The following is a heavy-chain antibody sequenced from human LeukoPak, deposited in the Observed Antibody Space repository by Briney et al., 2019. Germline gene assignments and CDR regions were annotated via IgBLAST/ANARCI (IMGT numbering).Heavy chain of an antibody. Sequence: SETLSLTCTVSGGSISSGGYYWSWIRQHPGKGLEWIGYIYYSGSTYYNPSLKSRVTISVDTSKDQFSLKLSSVTAADTAVYYCARGGYYDSSGYYPPGYWGQGTLVTVSS. J-gene: IGHJ4*02. CDR3: ARGGYYDSSGYYPPGY. D-gene: IGHD3-22*01. CDR2: IYYSGST. V-gene: IGHV4-31*03. CDR1: GGSISSGGYY.